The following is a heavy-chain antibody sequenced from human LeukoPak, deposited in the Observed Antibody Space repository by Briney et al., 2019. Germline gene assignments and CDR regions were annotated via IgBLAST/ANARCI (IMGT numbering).Heavy chain of an antibody. V-gene: IGHV4-59*01. D-gene: IGHD2-21*02. CDR3: ARGDHYWYFDL. CDR2: IYYSGST. J-gene: IGHJ2*01. Sequence: KPSETLSLTCTVSGGSISSYYWSWIRQPPGKGLEWIGYIYYSGSTNYNPSLKSRFTISVDTSKNQFSLKLSSVTAADTAVYYCARGDHYWYFDLWGRGTLVTVSS. CDR1: GGSISSYY.